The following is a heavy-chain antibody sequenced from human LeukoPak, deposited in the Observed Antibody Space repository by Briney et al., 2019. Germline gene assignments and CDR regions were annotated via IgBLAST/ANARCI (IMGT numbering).Heavy chain of an antibody. V-gene: IGHV1-2*02. Sequence: ASVTVSCKAAGYTFTGYYMHWVRQAPGQGLEWMLWINPNSGGTNYAQNFHGRVTMTRDTSISTAYMELSRLRSDDTAVYYCARAYSGSYFYFDYWGQGTLVTVSS. D-gene: IGHD1-26*01. J-gene: IGHJ4*02. CDR3: ARAYSGSYFYFDY. CDR2: INPNSGGT. CDR1: GYTFTGYY.